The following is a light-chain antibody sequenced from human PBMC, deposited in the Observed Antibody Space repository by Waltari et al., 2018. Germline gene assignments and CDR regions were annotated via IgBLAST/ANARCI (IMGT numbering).Light chain of an antibody. CDR3: QHYVRLPAT. CDR2: GAS. J-gene: IGKJ1*01. CDR1: QRVSRS. V-gene: IGKV3-20*01. Sequence: LVLTQSTGTLSLSPGERATLSCRASQRVSRSLAWYQQKPGQAPKLLIYGASTRATGIPDRLTGSGSGTDFSLTISSLEPEDFAIYFCQHYVRLPATFGQGTKVEIK.